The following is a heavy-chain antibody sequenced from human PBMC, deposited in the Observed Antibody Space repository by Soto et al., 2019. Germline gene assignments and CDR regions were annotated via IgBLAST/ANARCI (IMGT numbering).Heavy chain of an antibody. J-gene: IGHJ4*02. V-gene: IGHV1-3*01. CDR3: ARDPIFEDYPFDY. Sequence: ASVKVSCKASGYTFTSYAMHWVRQAPGQRLEWMGWINAGNGNTKYSQKFQGRVTITRDTSASTAYMELSSLRSEDTAVYYCARDPIFEDYPFDYWGQGTLVTVSS. D-gene: IGHD3-3*01. CDR1: GYTFTSYA. CDR2: INAGNGNT.